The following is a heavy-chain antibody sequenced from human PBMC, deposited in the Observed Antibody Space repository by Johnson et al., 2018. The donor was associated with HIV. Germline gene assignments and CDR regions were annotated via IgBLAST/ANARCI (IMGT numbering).Heavy chain of an antibody. V-gene: IGHV3-66*01. CDR3: ARVPWSLDAFDI. Sequence: MQLVESGGGLVQPGGSLRLSCAASGFTVSSNYMIWVRQAPGKGLEWVPVIYSGCSTYYADSVKGRFTISRDNSKNTLYLQMNSLRAEDTAVYYCARVPWSLDAFDIWGQGTMVTVSS. D-gene: IGHD2-15*01. CDR1: GFTVSSNY. CDR2: IYSGCST. J-gene: IGHJ3*02.